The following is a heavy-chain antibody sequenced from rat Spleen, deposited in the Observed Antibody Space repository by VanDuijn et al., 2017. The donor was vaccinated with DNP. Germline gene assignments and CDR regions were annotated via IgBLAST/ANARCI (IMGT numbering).Heavy chain of an antibody. D-gene: IGHD1-3*01. Sequence: QVQLKESGPGLVQPSQTLSLTCTVSGFTFSYYWMAWIRQVPGKGLEWIAAIWSGGSTDYNSTLKSRLSISRETSKSQVLFKMNSVQTEDTAMYFCARSLATVVPTGAMDACGQGTSVTVSS. V-gene: IGHV2-15*01. CDR2: IWSGGST. CDR1: GFTFSYYW. J-gene: IGHJ4*01. CDR3: ARSLATVVPTGAMDA.